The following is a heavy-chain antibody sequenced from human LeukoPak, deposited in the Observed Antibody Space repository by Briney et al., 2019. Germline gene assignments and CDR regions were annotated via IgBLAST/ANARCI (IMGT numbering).Heavy chain of an antibody. V-gene: IGHV3-21*01. CDR3: ARDLGWELPHDAFDI. J-gene: IGHJ3*02. CDR1: GFTFRTYS. CDR2: ISSSSSYI. D-gene: IGHD1-26*01. Sequence: GGSLRLSCAASGFTFRTYSMNWVRQAPGKGLEWVSSISSSSSYIYYADSVKGRFTISRDNAKNSLYLQMNSLRAEDTAVYYCARDLGWELPHDAFDIWGQGTMVTVSS.